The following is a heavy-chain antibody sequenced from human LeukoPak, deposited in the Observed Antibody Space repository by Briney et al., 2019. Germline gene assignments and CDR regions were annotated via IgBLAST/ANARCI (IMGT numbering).Heavy chain of an antibody. CDR1: GFTFSSYA. J-gene: IGHJ4*02. CDR2: IKQDGTEK. V-gene: IGHV3-7*01. Sequence: GGSLRLSCAASGFTFSSYAMSWVRQAPGKGLEWVANIKQDGTEKYYVDSVKGRFTISRDYARNSLYLQLNSLRAEDTAVYYCARLSEMFRGPQVIYYFDYWDQGTLVTVSS. CDR3: ARLSEMFRGPQVIYYFDY. D-gene: IGHD3-10*01.